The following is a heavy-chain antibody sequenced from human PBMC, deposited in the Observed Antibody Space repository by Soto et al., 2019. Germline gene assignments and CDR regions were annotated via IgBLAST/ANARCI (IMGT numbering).Heavy chain of an antibody. V-gene: IGHV3-66*01. CDR3: VREKVTMIVGFYYFDY. CDR1: GFSVSIND. D-gene: IGHD3-22*01. J-gene: IGHJ4*02. Sequence: EMQLVESGGGLVQPGESLRLSCAASGFSVSINDMSWVRQAPGKGLEWVSVIYAGGNTHYADSVEGRFTISRDNSNNMLYLQMNSLRAEDTAVYYCVREKVTMIVGFYYFDYWGQGTRVTVSS. CDR2: IYAGGNT.